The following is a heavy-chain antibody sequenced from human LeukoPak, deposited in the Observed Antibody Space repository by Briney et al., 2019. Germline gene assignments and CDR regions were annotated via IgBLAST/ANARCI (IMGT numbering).Heavy chain of an antibody. D-gene: IGHD2-15*01. CDR1: GFTFDDYA. CDR2: ISWNSGSI. Sequence: GGSLRLSCAASGFTFDDYAMHGVRQAPWKGLEWVSVISWNSGSIGYADSVKGRFTISRDNSKNTLYLQMNSLRAEDTAVYYCAKDKADIVVVVAATPLDYGMDVWGQGTTVTVSS. CDR3: AKDKADIVVVVAATPLDYGMDV. J-gene: IGHJ6*02. V-gene: IGHV3-9*01.